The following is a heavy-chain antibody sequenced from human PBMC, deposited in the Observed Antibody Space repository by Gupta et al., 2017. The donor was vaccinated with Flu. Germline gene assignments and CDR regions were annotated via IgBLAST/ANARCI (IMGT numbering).Heavy chain of an antibody. J-gene: IGHJ6*02. D-gene: IGHD5-24*01. CDR3: AKDWKWNYNNYGMNV. Sequence: QEQVVESGGGVVQPGGSLRLYCAASGFSFSNYGIHWVRQAPGKGLEWVAVISYDGSNKYYADSVKGRFTISRDNSKNTLYLQMNSLTTEDTAVYYCAKDWKWNYNNYGMNVWGPGTTVTVSS. CDR2: ISYDGSNK. V-gene: IGHV3-30*18. CDR1: GFSFSNYG.